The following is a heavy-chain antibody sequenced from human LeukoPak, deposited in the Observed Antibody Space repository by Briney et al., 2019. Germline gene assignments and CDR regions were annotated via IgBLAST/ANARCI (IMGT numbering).Heavy chain of an antibody. V-gene: IGHV1-69*13. Sequence: GASVKVSCKASGGTFSSYAISWVRQAPGQGLEWMGGIIPIFGTANYAQKFQGRVTITADESTSTAYMELSSLRSEDTAVYYCARGLPDTAMVKGYYYYGMDVWGQGTTVTVSS. D-gene: IGHD5-18*01. CDR3: ARGLPDTAMVKGYYYYGMDV. CDR2: IIPIFGTA. J-gene: IGHJ6*02. CDR1: GGTFSSYA.